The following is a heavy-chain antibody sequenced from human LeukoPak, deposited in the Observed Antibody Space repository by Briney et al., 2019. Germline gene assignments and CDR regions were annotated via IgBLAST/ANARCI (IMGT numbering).Heavy chain of an antibody. Sequence: SETLSLTCTVSGDSISSSYWGWIRQPAGKGLEWIGRIHTGGSTYYSPSLKSRVTMSVDTSTNQFSLKLSSVTAADTAMYYCARVRLGRGLDYWGQGTPVTVSS. CDR2: IHTGGST. V-gene: IGHV4-4*07. J-gene: IGHJ4*02. CDR1: GDSISSSY. D-gene: IGHD6-19*01. CDR3: ARVRLGRGLDY.